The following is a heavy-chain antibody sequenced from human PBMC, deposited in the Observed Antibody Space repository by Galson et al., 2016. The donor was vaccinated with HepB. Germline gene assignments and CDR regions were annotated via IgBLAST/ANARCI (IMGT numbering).Heavy chain of an antibody. Sequence: SLRLSCATSGFTFKGYAMNWVRQAPGKGLEWVSSISESGGRTYYADSVKGRFTISRDNSKNTLYLQMNSLRAEDTAVYYCATMIVVVLNDALDIWGQGTMVTVSS. CDR1: GFTFKGYA. CDR3: ATMIVVVLNDALDI. V-gene: IGHV3-23*01. J-gene: IGHJ3*02. CDR2: ISESGGRT. D-gene: IGHD3-22*01.